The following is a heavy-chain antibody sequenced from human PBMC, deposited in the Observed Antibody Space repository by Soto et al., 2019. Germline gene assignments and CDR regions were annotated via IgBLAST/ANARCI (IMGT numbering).Heavy chain of an antibody. V-gene: IGHV1-18*01. Sequence: APVNVSCKASGYTFTTYGISSVRQAPGQGLEWMGWISTYNGNTQFAQKFQGRVTMTTDTSASTAYMEPRSLTSDDTAVYYCARDWSAEVLPDYWGQGTLVTVSS. CDR3: ARDWSAEVLPDY. D-gene: IGHD3-10*01. CDR1: GYTFTTYG. CDR2: ISTYNGNT. J-gene: IGHJ4*02.